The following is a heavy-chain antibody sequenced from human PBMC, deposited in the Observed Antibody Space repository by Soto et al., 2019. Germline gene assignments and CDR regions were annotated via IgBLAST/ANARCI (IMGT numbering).Heavy chain of an antibody. D-gene: IGHD6-13*01. CDR2: INPSGGST. Sequence: QVQLVQSGSEVKKPGASVMLSCKASGYTFANYYMHWVRQAPGQGLEWMGTINPSGGSTTYAQKFQGRVTMTRDTSTSTVYMELSSLRSEDTAMYYCARVSYSGSSWFPFEYWGQGTLVTVSS. CDR1: GYTFANYY. J-gene: IGHJ4*02. V-gene: IGHV1-46*01. CDR3: ARVSYSGSSWFPFEY.